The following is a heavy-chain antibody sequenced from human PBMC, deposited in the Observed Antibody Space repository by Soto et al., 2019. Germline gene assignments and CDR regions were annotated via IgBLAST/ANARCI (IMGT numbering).Heavy chain of an antibody. D-gene: IGHD5-18*01. Sequence: PSETLSLTCTVSGGSISSGDYYWSWIRQPPGKGLEWIGYIYYSGSTYYNPSLKSRVTISVDTSKNQFSLKLSSVTAADTAVSYCDSRGDKAMAPLDYWGQGTLVTVSS. CDR3: DSRGDKAMAPLDY. CDR2: IYYSGST. V-gene: IGHV4-30-4*01. CDR1: GGSISSGDYY. J-gene: IGHJ4*02.